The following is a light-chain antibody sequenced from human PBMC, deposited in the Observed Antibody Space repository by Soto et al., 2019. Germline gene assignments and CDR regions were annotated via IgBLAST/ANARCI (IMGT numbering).Light chain of an antibody. CDR3: QQYNSYSRT. Sequence: DIQMTQSPSTLSASEGDKVTITCRASQSISSWLAWYQQKPGKAPKLLIYDASSLESGVPSRFSGSGSGTEFTLAISSLQPDDFATYYCQQYNSYSRTFGQGTRWIS. J-gene: IGKJ1*01. CDR2: DAS. V-gene: IGKV1-5*01. CDR1: QSISSW.